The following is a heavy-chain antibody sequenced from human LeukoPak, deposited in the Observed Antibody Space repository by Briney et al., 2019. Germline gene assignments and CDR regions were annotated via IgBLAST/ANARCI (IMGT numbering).Heavy chain of an antibody. Sequence: GGSLRLSCAAPGFIVSSNYMSWVRQAPGKGLEWVSVIYTGGSTHYADSVKGRFTISRDNSKNTLYLQMNSLRAEDTAVYYCARDWQTVDGNYYCMDVWGKGTTVTISS. D-gene: IGHD4-17*01. V-gene: IGHV3-66*01. J-gene: IGHJ6*03. CDR2: IYTGGST. CDR3: ARDWQTVDGNYYCMDV. CDR1: GFIVSSNY.